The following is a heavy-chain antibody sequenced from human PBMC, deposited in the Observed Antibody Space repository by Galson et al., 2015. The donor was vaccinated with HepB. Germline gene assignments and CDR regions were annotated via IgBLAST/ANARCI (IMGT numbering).Heavy chain of an antibody. J-gene: IGHJ4*02. D-gene: IGHD4-17*01. V-gene: IGHV3-11*06. CDR1: GFTFSDYY. Sequence: GSLRLSCAASGFTFSDYYMSWIRQAPGKGLEWLSYISSSAIYANYADSVKGRFTISRDNVKNSLFLQMNSLTADDTAVYYCARVAHSDYGDHAHFDSWGQGTLVSVSS. CDR3: ARVAHSDYGDHAHFDS. CDR2: ISSSAIYA.